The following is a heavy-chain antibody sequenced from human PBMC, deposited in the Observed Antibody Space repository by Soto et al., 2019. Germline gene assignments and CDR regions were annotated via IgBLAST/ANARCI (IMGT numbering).Heavy chain of an antibody. Sequence: QVQLVQSGAEVKKPGASVRVACEASGYRFTAYYIHWVRQAPGQGLEWMGRMNLDTGGTTYAQKFQGRDTMTRDTSINTAYMEVSSLKSDDTAIYYCARDGNFAFRGYSIAFDFWGQGTLVTVSS. CDR1: GYRFTAYY. J-gene: IGHJ4*02. CDR2: MNLDTGGT. CDR3: ARDGNFAFRGYSIAFDF. D-gene: IGHD5-18*01. V-gene: IGHV1-2*06.